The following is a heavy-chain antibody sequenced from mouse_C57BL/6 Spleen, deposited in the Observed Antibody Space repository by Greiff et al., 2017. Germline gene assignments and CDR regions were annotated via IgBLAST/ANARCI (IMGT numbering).Heavy chain of an antibody. CDR1: GYTFTSYW. V-gene: IGHV1-69*01. CDR2: IDPSDSYT. D-gene: IGHD1-1*01. J-gene: IGHJ1*03. Sequence: VKLMESGAELVMPGASVKLSCKASGYTFTSYWMHWVKQRPGQGLEWIGEIDPSDSYTNYNQKFKGKSTLTVDKSSSTAYMQLSSLTSEDSAVYYCARNYYGSSKYFDVWGTGTTVTVSS. CDR3: ARNYYGSSKYFDV.